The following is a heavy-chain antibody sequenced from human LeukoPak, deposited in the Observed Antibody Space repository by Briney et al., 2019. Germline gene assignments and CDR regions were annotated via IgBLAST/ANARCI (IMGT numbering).Heavy chain of an antibody. D-gene: IGHD4-17*01. CDR2: ISSSSSYI. CDR1: GFTFSSYS. V-gene: IGHV3-21*01. Sequence: GGSLRLSCAASGFTFSSYSMNWVRQAPGKGLEWVSSISSSSSYIYYAASVKGRFTISRDNAKNSLYLQMNSLSAEDTAVYYCAREPTSYDCGDYTPFYYWGQGTLVTVSS. J-gene: IGHJ4*02. CDR3: AREPTSYDCGDYTPFYY.